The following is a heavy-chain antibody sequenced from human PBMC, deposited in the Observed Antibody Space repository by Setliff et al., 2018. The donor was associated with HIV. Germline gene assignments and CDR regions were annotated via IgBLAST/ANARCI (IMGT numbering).Heavy chain of an antibody. CDR1: GDSVGTRNSF. V-gene: IGHV4-39*01. Sequence: PSETLSLTCTVSGDSVGTRNSFWGWIRQPPGKGLEWIGSFSYNGGRRYTPSLKSRVTISADMSKNQFSLNLNSVTAADTAVYYCVKHVDSDFSGDPDWFDPWGQGIPVTVSS. CDR2: FSYNGGR. J-gene: IGHJ5*02. D-gene: IGHD2-15*01. CDR3: VKHVDSDFSGDPDWFDP.